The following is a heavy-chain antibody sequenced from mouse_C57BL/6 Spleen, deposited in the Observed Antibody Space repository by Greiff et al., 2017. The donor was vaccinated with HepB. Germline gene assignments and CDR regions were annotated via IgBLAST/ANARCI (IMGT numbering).Heavy chain of an antibody. CDR2: IYPSDSET. J-gene: IGHJ2*01. V-gene: IGHV1-61*01. CDR3: ARGTGTVGY. D-gene: IGHD4-1*01. CDR1: GYTFTSYW. Sequence: QVQLKQPGAELVRPGSSVKLSCKASGYTFTSYWMDWVKQRPGQGLEWIGNIYPSDSETHYNQKFKDKATLTVDKSSSTAYMQLSSLTSEDSAVYYCARGTGTVGYWGQGTTLTVSS.